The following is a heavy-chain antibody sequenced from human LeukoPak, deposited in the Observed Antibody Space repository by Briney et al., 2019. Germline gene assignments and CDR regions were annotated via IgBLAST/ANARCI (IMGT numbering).Heavy chain of an antibody. Sequence: ASVKVSCKASGYSFTDYDFSWVRQAPGQGLEWLGWVSIYNDNTNYAREFQDRITMTTGISTSTAYMELKSLTSDDTAVYFCARDEGVSGPVSKPDYWGQGTLVTVSS. CDR3: ARDEGVSGPVSKPDY. CDR2: VSIYNDNT. J-gene: IGHJ4*02. D-gene: IGHD3-10*01. CDR1: GYSFTDYD. V-gene: IGHV1-18*01.